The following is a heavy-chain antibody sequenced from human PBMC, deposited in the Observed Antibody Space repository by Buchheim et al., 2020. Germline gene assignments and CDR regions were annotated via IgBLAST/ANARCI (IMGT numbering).Heavy chain of an antibody. V-gene: IGHV3-48*02. J-gene: IGHJ4*02. D-gene: IGHD2-2*01. CDR1: VFTFSSYS. CDR2: INSVSSTM. Sequence: EVQLVESGGGFVQPGGSLRLSCAASVFTFSSYSMNWVRQAPGKGLEWISYINSVSSTMHYADSVKGRFTVSRDNVQKSLYLPMNSLRDEDTAVYYCARDRSSLIDYWGQGTL. CDR3: ARDRSSLIDY.